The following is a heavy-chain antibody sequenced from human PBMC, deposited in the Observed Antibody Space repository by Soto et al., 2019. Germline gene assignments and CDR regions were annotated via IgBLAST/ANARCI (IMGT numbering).Heavy chain of an antibody. CDR1: GFPFSYYA. CDR3: ARDVSH. V-gene: IGHV3-48*02. Sequence: DVQLVGSGGGLVQPGGSLRLSCVASGFPFSYYAMHWVRQAPGKGLEWISYINGASTTTFYADSEKGRFTVSRDKAKRSVYLQMSSLRNEDTAFDYCARDVSHWGQGMLVTVSS. CDR2: INGASTTT. J-gene: IGHJ4*02.